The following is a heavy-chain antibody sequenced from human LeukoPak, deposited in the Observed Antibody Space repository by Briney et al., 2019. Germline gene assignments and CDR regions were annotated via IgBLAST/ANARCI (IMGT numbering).Heavy chain of an antibody. Sequence: GGSLRLSCAASEFTFSSYWMSWVRQAPGKGLEWVANIKQDGSEKYYVDSVKGRFTISRDNAKNSLYLQMNSLRAEDTAVYYCARKKIWRHYFDYWGQGTLVTVSS. CDR1: EFTFSSYW. D-gene: IGHD1-1*01. CDR2: IKQDGSEK. CDR3: ARKKIWRHYFDY. J-gene: IGHJ4*02. V-gene: IGHV3-7*03.